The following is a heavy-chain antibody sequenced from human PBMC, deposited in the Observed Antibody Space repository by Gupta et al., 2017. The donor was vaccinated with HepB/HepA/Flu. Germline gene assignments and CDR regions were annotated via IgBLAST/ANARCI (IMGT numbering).Heavy chain of an antibody. CDR1: GGSLSSSSYY. J-gene: IGHJ6*03. Sequence: QLQLQESGPGLVKPSETLSLPCPVSGGSLSSSSYYWGWIRQPPGKGLEWIGGIYYSGSTYYNPSLKSRVTISVDTSKNQFSLKLSSVTAADTAVYYCARQEIGYCSSTSCYTYYYYYMDVWGKGTTGTVSS. D-gene: IGHD2-2*02. CDR2: IYYSGST. V-gene: IGHV4-39*01. CDR3: ARQEIGYCSSTSCYTYYYYYMDV.